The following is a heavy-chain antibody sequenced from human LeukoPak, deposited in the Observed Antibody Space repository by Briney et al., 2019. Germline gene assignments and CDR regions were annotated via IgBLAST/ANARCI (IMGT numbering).Heavy chain of an antibody. D-gene: IGHD2-15*01. CDR1: GGSFSGYY. V-gene: IGHV4-34*01. Sequence: PSETLSLTCAVYGGSFSGYYWSWTRQPPGKGLEWIGEINHSGSTNDNPSLKSRVTISVDTSKNQFSLKLSSVTAADTAVHYCARRPGGSCFFDYWGQGTLVTVSS. CDR2: INHSGST. CDR3: ARRPGGSCFFDY. J-gene: IGHJ4*02.